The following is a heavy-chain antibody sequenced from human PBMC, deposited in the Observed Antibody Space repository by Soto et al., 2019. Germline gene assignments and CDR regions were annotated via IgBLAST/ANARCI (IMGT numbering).Heavy chain of an antibody. V-gene: IGHV3-30-3*01. J-gene: IGHJ6*02. CDR3: ARDLFRPVGIPKYYYYYYGMDV. CDR1: GFTFSSYA. Sequence: QVQLVESGGGVVQPGRSLRLSCAASGFTFSSYAMHWVRQAPGKGLEWVAVISYDGSNKYYADSVKGRFTISRDNSKNTLYLQMTSLRAEDTAVYYCARDLFRPVGIPKYYYYYYGMDVWGQGTTVTVSS. D-gene: IGHD2-21*01. CDR2: ISYDGSNK.